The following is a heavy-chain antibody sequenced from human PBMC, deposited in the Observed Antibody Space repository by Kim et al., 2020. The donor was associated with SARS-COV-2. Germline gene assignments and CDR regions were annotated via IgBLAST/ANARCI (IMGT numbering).Heavy chain of an antibody. J-gene: IGHJ4*02. CDR3: ARNPAHCSSTSCYDY. Sequence: SETLSLTCAVYGGSFSGYYWSWIRQPPGKGLEWIGEINHSGSTNYNPSLKSRVTISVDTSKNQFSLKLSSVTAADTAVYYCARNPAHCSSTSCYDYWGQG. CDR2: INHSGST. D-gene: IGHD2-2*01. V-gene: IGHV4-34*01. CDR1: GGSFSGYY.